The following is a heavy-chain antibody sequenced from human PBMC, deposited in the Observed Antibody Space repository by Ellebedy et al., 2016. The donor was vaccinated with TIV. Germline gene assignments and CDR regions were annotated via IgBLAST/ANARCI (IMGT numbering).Heavy chain of an antibody. D-gene: IGHD3-10*01. CDR1: GGSFSGYY. CDR2: IYYSGST. V-gene: IGHV4-59*01. Sequence: SETLSLTXAVYGGSFSGYYWSWIRQPPGKGLEWIGYIYYSGSTNYNPSLKSRVTISVDTSKNQFSLKLSSVTAADTAVYYCARGEVSRYYYGSGSSNYGMDVWGQGTTVTVSS. CDR3: ARGEVSRYYYGSGSSNYGMDV. J-gene: IGHJ6*02.